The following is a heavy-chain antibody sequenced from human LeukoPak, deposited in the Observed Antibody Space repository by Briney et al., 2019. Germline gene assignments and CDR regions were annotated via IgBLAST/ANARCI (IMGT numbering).Heavy chain of an antibody. V-gene: IGHV4-4*07. Sequence: SETLSLTCAVSGGSISSYYWNWIRQPAGKGLEWIGRIYSTGITNYNPSLKSRLTMSVDKSKNQFSLKLSSVTAADTAVYFCARGRDHVWYFDLWGRGTLVGVSS. D-gene: IGHD3-10*02. J-gene: IGHJ2*01. CDR1: GGSISSYY. CDR3: ARGRDHVWYFDL. CDR2: IYSTGIT.